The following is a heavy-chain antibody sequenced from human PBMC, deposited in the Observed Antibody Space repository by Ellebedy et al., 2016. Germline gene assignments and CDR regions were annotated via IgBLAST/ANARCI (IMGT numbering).Heavy chain of an antibody. V-gene: IGHV3-21*01. Sequence: GGSLRLXXAASGFTLSDYSMNWVRQAPGKGLEWVSSITSSSSYIFYADSVKGRFTISRDNAKNSLYLQMNSLRAEDTAVYYCARGVGGTSLNWFDPWGQGTLVIVSS. CDR2: ITSSSSYI. CDR1: GFTLSDYS. CDR3: ARGVGGTSLNWFDP. J-gene: IGHJ5*02. D-gene: IGHD3-16*01.